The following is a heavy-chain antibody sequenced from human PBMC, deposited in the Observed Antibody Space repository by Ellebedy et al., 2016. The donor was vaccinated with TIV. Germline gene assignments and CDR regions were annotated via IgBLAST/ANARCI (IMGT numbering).Heavy chain of an antibody. V-gene: IGHV3-7*01. Sequence: GESLKISCAASGFTFSSSAMSWVRQAPGKGLEWVANIKQDGSEKYYVDSVKGRFTLYRDNAKNSLYLQMNSLKAEDTAVYYCAKGRGGGSDSSAPRYYFDSWGLGTLVTVSS. CDR3: AKGRGGGSDSSAPRYYFDS. D-gene: IGHD6-19*01. J-gene: IGHJ4*02. CDR2: IKQDGSEK. CDR1: GFTFSSSA.